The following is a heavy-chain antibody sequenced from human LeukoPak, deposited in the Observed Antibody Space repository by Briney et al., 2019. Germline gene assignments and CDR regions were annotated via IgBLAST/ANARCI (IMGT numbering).Heavy chain of an antibody. CDR2: IKQDGSEK. J-gene: IGHJ6*03. Sequence: GGSLRLSCEASGFTFSSYWMSWVRQAPGKGLEWVANIKQDGSEKYYVDSVKGRFTISRDNAKNSLYLQMNSLRAEDTAVYYCARGRDGYNYYYYYYMDVWGKGTTVTVSS. V-gene: IGHV3-7*01. CDR3: ARGRDGYNYYYYYYMDV. CDR1: GFTFSSYW. D-gene: IGHD5-24*01.